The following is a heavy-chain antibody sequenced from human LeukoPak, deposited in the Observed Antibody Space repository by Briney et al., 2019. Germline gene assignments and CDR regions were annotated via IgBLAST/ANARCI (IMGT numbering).Heavy chain of an antibody. J-gene: IGHJ4*02. CDR3: ATKGGSYCSGGSCYDY. Sequence: ASGKVSCKASGGTFSSYAISWVRXXXXXXXXXXXXXIPILRIANYAQNFQRRVTITADKSTSTAYMELSSLRSEDTAVYYCATKGGSYCSGGSCYDYWGQGTLVTVSS. D-gene: IGHD2-15*01. CDR2: XIPILRIA. CDR1: GGTFSSYA. V-gene: IGHV1-69*10.